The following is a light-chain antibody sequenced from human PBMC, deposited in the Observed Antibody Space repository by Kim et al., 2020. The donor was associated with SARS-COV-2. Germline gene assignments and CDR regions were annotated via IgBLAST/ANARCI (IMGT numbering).Light chain of an antibody. V-gene: IGKV4-1*01. Sequence: DIVMTQSPDSLAVSLGERVTINCKSSQSILYSSNSKNYVSWYQQKPGQPPKLLIYWASTRESGVPDRFSGSGSGTDFTLTISSLQAEDVAVYYCHQYYSIPPYTFVGGTKVDIK. CDR1: QSILYSSNSKNY. J-gene: IGKJ4*01. CDR2: WAS. CDR3: HQYYSIPPYT.